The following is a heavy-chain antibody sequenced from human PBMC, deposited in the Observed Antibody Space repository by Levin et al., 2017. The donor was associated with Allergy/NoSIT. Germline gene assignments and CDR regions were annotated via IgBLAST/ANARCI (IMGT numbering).Heavy chain of an antibody. V-gene: IGHV6-1*01. CDR3: TRGTGWRLYSSGWGIFYYYMDV. Sequence: SQTLSLTCAISGDSVSSDSATWNWIRQSPSRGLEWLGRTYHRSQWYNDYALSVKTRITINPDTSKNQFSLQLNSVTPEDAAVYYCTRGTGWRLYSSGWGIFYYYMDVWGKGTTVTVSS. D-gene: IGHD6-19*01. CDR2: TYHRSQWYN. J-gene: IGHJ6*03. CDR1: GDSVSSDSAT.